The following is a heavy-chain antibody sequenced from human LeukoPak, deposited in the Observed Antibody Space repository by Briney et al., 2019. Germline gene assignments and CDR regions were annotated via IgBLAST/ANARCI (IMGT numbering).Heavy chain of an antibody. CDR3: ATRITMVRGVRDWAFDI. Sequence: PSETLSLTCTVSGGSISSGDYYWSWIRQPPGKGLEWIGYIYYSGSTYYNPSLKSRVTISVDTSKNQFSLKLSSVTAADTAVYYCATRITMVRGVRDWAFDIWGQGTMVTVSS. J-gene: IGHJ3*02. V-gene: IGHV4-30-4*01. D-gene: IGHD3-10*01. CDR1: GGSISSGDYY. CDR2: IYYSGST.